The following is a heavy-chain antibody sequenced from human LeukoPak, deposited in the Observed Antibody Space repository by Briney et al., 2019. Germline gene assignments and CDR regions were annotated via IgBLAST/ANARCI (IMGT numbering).Heavy chain of an antibody. J-gene: IGHJ3*02. D-gene: IGHD1-1*01. V-gene: IGHV1-18*01. CDR2: ISSSSGNT. Sequence: ASVTVSFLSSVYNFMTFGVIWVRQAPGQGLQGMGWISSSSGNTNSAQKSQGRLSMSTDTSTGIASMHLSSLTPDDAALYYLARAGTTVTGGDAFDIWGQGTMVIVSA. CDR1: VYNFMTFG. CDR3: ARAGTTVTGGDAFDI.